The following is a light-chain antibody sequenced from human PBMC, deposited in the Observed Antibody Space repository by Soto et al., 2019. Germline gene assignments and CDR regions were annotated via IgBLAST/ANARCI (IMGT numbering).Light chain of an antibody. Sequence: IQLNKSPSSLSASVGDRVTITCRASQGIASYLAWYQQKPGKAPKLLIYAASSLQSGVPSRFSGSGFGTDFTLTIGSLQPDDFATYFCQQANSLPISFGQGTRLEI. CDR3: QQANSLPIS. V-gene: IGKV1-12*01. J-gene: IGKJ5*01. CDR2: AAS. CDR1: QGIASY.